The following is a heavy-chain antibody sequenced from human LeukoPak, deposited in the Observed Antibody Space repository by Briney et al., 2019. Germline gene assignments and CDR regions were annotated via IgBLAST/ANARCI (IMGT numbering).Heavy chain of an antibody. J-gene: IGHJ2*01. CDR1: GFTFDDYA. D-gene: IGHD3-10*01. CDR2: IKQDGSEK. V-gene: IGHV3-7*03. CDR3: AKAGVWFGELYSYFDL. Sequence: GGSLRLSCAASGFTFDDYAMHWVRQAPGKGLEWVANIKQDGSEKYYVDSVKGRFTISRDDAKNSLYLQMNSLRAEDTAVYYCAKAGVWFGELYSYFDLWGRGTLVTVSS.